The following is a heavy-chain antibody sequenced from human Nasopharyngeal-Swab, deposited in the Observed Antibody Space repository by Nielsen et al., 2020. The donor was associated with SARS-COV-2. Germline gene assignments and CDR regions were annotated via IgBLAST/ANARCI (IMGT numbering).Heavy chain of an antibody. V-gene: IGHV3-48*01. J-gene: IGHJ3*02. Sequence: GGSLRLSCVASGFIFSSYSMNWDRQAPGKGLEWVSYISSAGTSIYYADSVKGRFTISRDNAKDSLYMQMNSLRAEDTAVYYCAKGQRTSGTRAFDIWGQGTMVTVSS. CDR2: ISSAGTSI. D-gene: IGHD1-1*01. CDR1: GFIFSSYS. CDR3: AKGQRTSGTRAFDI.